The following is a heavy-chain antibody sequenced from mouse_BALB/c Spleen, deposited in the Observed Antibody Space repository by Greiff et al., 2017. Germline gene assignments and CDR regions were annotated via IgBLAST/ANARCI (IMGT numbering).Heavy chain of an antibody. CDR3: TRRPRYGSDYAMDY. CDR1: GYSFTSYW. Sequence: VQLKQSGTVLARPGASVKMSCKASGYSFTSYWMHWVKQRPGQGLEWIGAIYPGNSDTSYNQKFKGKAKLTAVTSASTAYMELSSLTNEDSAVYYCTRRPRYGSDYAMDYWGQGTSVTVSS. CDR2: IYPGNSDT. J-gene: IGHJ4*01. V-gene: IGHV1-5*01. D-gene: IGHD1-1*01.